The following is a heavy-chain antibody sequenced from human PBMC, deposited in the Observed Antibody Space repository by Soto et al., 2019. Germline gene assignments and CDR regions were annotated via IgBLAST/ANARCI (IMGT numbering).Heavy chain of an antibody. D-gene: IGHD2-2*01. CDR3: AREAQLPGAIIDAFDI. V-gene: IGHV1-2*04. CDR1: GYTFTGYY. CDR2: INPNSGGT. Sequence: ASVKVSCKASGYTFTGYYMHWVRQAPGQGLEWMGWINPNSGGTNYAQKFQGWVTMTRDTSIGTAYMELSRLRSDDTAVYYCAREAQLPGAIIDAFDIWDQGTMVTVSS. J-gene: IGHJ3*02.